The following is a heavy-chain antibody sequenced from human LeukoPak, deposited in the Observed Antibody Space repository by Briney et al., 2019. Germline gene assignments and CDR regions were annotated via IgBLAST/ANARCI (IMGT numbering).Heavy chain of an antibody. CDR2: IYYSGST. CDR3: ARPRVMGNGFDY. V-gene: IGHV4-39*01. J-gene: IGHJ4*02. D-gene: IGHD3-16*01. Sequence: PSETLSLTCTVAVGSISSSIYYWGRIRQPPGKGLEWIGSIYYSGSTYYNPSRKSRGTISVDTSKNQFSLKLSSVTAADTAVYYCARPRVMGNGFDYWGQGTLVTVSS. CDR1: VGSISSSIYY.